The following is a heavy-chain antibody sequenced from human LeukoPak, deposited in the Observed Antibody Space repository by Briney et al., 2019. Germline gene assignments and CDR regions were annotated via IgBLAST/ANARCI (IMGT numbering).Heavy chain of an antibody. CDR3: ARATVWFGYDFDY. Sequence: GGSLRLSCAASGFTFSSYEMNWVRQAPGKGLEWVSYISSSGSTIYYADSVRGRFTISRDNAKNSLYLQMNSLRAEDTAVYYCARATVWFGYDFDYWGQGTLVTVSS. J-gene: IGHJ4*02. CDR1: GFTFSSYE. V-gene: IGHV3-48*03. D-gene: IGHD3-10*01. CDR2: ISSSGSTI.